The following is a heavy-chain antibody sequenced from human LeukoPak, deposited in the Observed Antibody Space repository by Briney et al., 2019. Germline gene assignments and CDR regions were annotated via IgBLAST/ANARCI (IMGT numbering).Heavy chain of an antibody. V-gene: IGHV1-2*02. Sequence: ASVKVSCKASGYTFTGHYMHWVRQAPGQGLEWMGWINPNSGGTNYAQKFQGRVTMTRDTSISTAYMELSRLRSDDTAVYYCARDWCSSTSCYEYWFDPWGQGTLVTVSS. CDR1: GYTFTGHY. CDR3: ARDWCSSTSCYEYWFDP. D-gene: IGHD2-2*01. J-gene: IGHJ5*02. CDR2: INPNSGGT.